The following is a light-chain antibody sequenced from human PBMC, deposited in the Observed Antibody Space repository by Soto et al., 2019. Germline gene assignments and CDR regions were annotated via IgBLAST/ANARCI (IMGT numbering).Light chain of an antibody. J-gene: IGKJ2*01. CDR2: LAS. CDR1: QEIGSF. CDR3: QQYTPHSFYT. Sequence: DIQMTQSPSTLSASVGDRVTVTCRASQEIGSFLAWYQQKPGKAPKLLIYLASRLERGVPSRFSGSGSGTEFTLTISGLQPDDFATYFCQQYTPHSFYTFGPGTKLEIK. V-gene: IGKV1-5*03.